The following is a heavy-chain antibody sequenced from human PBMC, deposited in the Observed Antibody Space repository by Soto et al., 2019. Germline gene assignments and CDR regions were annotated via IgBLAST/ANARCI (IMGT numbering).Heavy chain of an antibody. V-gene: IGHV3-7*03. J-gene: IGHJ4*01. CDR1: GFTFSSYW. CDR3: ARDGHTGWSSGWPFAY. D-gene: IGHD6-19*01. Sequence: GSLRLSCAASGFTFSSYWMSWVRQAPGKGLEWVANIKQDGSEKYYVDSVKGRFTISRDNAKKSLYLQMNSLRAEDTAVYYCARDGHTGWSSGWPFAYCGHGTLVTVSS. CDR2: IKQDGSEK.